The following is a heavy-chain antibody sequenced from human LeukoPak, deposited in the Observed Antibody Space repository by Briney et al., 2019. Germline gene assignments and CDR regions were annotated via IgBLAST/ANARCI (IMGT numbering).Heavy chain of an antibody. J-gene: IGHJ1*01. CDR2: ISWNGGSI. D-gene: IGHD1-26*01. Sequence: GRSLRLSGAASGFTFDDYAMPWVRQAPGKGLEWVSGISWNGGSIGYADSLKGRFTISRDNAKNSLYLQMNSLRAEDTALYYCAKDELPAGWGQGTLVTVSS. V-gene: IGHV3-9*01. CDR1: GFTFDDYA. CDR3: AKDELPAG.